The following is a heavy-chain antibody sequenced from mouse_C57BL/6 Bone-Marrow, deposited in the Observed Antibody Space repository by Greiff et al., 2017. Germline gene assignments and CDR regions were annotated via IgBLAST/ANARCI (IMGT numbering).Heavy chain of an antibody. CDR2: IWRGGST. CDR3: AKGRWLLPYYYAMDY. D-gene: IGHD2-3*01. CDR1: GFSLTSYG. Sequence: VQLQQSGPGLVQPSQSLSITCPVSGFSLTSYGVHWVRQSPGKGLEWLGVIWRGGSTDYNAAFMSRLSITKDNSKSQVFFKMNSLQADDTAIYYCAKGRWLLPYYYAMDYWGQGTSVTVSS. J-gene: IGHJ4*01. V-gene: IGHV2-5*01.